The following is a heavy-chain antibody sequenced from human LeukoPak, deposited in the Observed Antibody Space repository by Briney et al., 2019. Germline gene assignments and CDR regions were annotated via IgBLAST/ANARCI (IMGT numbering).Heavy chain of an antibody. CDR1: GFTFDDYA. V-gene: IGHV3-9*01. CDR3: AKDRVRYSGSYNFDY. CDR2: ISWNSGSI. Sequence: GRSLRLSCAASGFTFDDYAMHWVRQAPGKGLESVSGISWNSGSIGYADSVKGRFTISRDNAKNSLYLQMNSLRAEDTALYYCAKDRVRYSGSYNFDYWGQGTLLTVSS. J-gene: IGHJ4*02. D-gene: IGHD1-26*01.